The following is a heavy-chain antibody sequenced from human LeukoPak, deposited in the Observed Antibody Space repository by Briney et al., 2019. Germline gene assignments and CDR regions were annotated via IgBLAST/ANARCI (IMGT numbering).Heavy chain of an antibody. CDR3: ARDMGYSSTWVYGMDV. CDR1: GFTFSSYG. J-gene: IGHJ6*02. CDR2: ISYDGSNK. V-gene: IGHV3-30*03. Sequence: GRSLRLSCAASGFTFSSYGMHWVRQAPGKGLEWVAVISYDGSNKYYADSVKGRFTISRDNSKNTLYLQMNSLRAEDTAVYYRARDMGYSSTWVYGMDVWGQGTTVTVSS. D-gene: IGHD6-13*01.